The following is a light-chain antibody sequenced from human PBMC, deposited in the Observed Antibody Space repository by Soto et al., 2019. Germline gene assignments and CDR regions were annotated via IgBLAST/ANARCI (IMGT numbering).Light chain of an antibody. V-gene: IGLV2-11*01. Sequence: QSALTQPRSVSGSPGRSVTISCTGTSSDVGGYNYVSWYQEQPGKAPKLMIYDVSKRPSGVPDRFSGSKSGNTASLTISGLQAEDEADYYCCSYAGGYSYVFGTGTKVTVL. J-gene: IGLJ1*01. CDR1: SSDVGGYNY. CDR3: CSYAGGYSYV. CDR2: DVS.